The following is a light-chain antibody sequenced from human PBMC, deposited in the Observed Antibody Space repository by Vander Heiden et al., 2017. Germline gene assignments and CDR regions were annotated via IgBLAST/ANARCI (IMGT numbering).Light chain of an antibody. V-gene: IGKV1-5*03. CDR2: KAS. CDR1: QTFSNY. Sequence: DIQLTQSPSTLSASVGDRVTITCRASQTFSNYLAWYQQKPGNAPKLLIYKASTLESGVPSRFSGRGSGTEFTLTTSSLQPDDFATYYCQQYNAYPWTFGPGTRVEI. CDR3: QQYNAYPWT. J-gene: IGKJ1*01.